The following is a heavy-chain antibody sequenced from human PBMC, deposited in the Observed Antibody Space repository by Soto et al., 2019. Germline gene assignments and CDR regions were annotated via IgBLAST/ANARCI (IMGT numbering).Heavy chain of an antibody. Sequence: SETLSLTCTVSGGSIISGGYYWNWIRQHPGKGLEWIGYIYYIGSTYYNPSLKSRVTISLDTSKNQFSLKLSSVTAADTAVYYCARSVFPWGQGTLVTVSS. CDR2: IYYIGST. V-gene: IGHV4-31*03. CDR1: GGSIISGGYY. CDR3: ARSVFP. J-gene: IGHJ5*02.